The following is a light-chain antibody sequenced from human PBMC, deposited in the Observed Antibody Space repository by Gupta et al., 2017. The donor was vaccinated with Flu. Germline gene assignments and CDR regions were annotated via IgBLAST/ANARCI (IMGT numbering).Light chain of an antibody. CDR3: QQHNTYPWT. Sequence: DIQMTQSPFSLSASIGDKVTITCRASQDIGHDLGWYQQKPGKAPKRLIYAASDLQSGVPSRFSGSGSGTEFTLTVSGLQPDDFATYYCQQHNTYPWTFGQGTKVEV. J-gene: IGKJ1*01. V-gene: IGKV1-17*01. CDR2: AAS. CDR1: QDIGHD.